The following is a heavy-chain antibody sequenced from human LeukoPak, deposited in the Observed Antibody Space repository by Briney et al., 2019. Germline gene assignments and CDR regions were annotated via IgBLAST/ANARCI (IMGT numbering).Heavy chain of an antibody. V-gene: IGHV3-21*01. Sequence: GGSLRLSCAASGFTFSSYSMNWVRQAPGKGLEWVSSISSSSSYIYYADSVKGRFTISRDNAKNSLYLQMNSLRAEDTAEYYCARDLPSQIDSTPAGDYEGQGTLVTVSS. CDR1: GFTFSSYS. D-gene: IGHD3-22*01. CDR3: ARDLPSQIDSTPAGDY. CDR2: ISSSSSYI. J-gene: IGHJ4*02.